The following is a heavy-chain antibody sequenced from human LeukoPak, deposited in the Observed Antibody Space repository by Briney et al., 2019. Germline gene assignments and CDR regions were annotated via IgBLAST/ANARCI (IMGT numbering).Heavy chain of an antibody. D-gene: IGHD6-19*01. CDR2: ISAYNGNT. J-gene: IGHJ5*02. CDR3: ARGSVAVDPSGWFDP. V-gene: IGHV1-18*01. CDR1: GYTFTSYG. Sequence: ASVKVSCKASGYTFTSYGISWVRQAPGQGLEWMGWISAYNGNTNYAQKLQGRVTMTTDTSTSTAYMELRSLRSDDTAVYYCARGSVAVDPSGWFDPWGREPWSPSPQ.